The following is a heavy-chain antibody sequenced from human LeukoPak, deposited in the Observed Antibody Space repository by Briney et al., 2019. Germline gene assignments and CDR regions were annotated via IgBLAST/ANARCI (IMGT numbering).Heavy chain of an antibody. J-gene: IGHJ1*01. V-gene: IGHV5-51*01. CDR2: IYPRDSDT. CDR3: ARLYGSNTAEYFQH. D-gene: IGHD4-23*01. CDR1: GYSLTRYW. Sequence: GESLKISCKGSGYSLTRYWIGWVRQMPGKGLEWMGIIYPRDSDTKYSPSLQGQVTISADKSITTAYLHWSSLQASDTAMYYCARLYGSNTAEYFQHWGQGTLVTVSS.